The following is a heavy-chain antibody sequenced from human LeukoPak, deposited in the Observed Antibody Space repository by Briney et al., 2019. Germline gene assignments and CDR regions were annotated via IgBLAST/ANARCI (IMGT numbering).Heavy chain of an antibody. D-gene: IGHD1-26*01. CDR2: INPSDGAT. CDR3: GREQRGGLSGNLGGLFASYHTYYYMDV. J-gene: IGHJ6*03. V-gene: IGHV1-46*02. CDR1: TYIFNKYY. Sequence: ASVKISCKASTYIFNKYYIHWVRQAPGQGLEWMGMINPSDGATTYAQKFQGRGTMTRNMSTTTVYMDVPTLRSEDTAVYFCGREQRGGLSGNLGGLFASYHTYYYMDVWGRGTTVTVSS.